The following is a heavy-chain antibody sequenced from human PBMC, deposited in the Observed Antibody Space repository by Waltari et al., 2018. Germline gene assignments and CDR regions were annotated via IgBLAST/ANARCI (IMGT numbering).Heavy chain of an antibody. J-gene: IGHJ4*02. D-gene: IGHD6-13*01. V-gene: IGHV4-38-2*01. Sequence: QVQLQESGPGLVKPSETLSLTCAVSGYSISSGYYWGWIRQPPGKGLEWIGSIYHSGSTHYNPSLKSRVTISGDTAKNQFSLKLSSVTAADTAVDYCARLGAPIAAADCWGQGTLVTVSS. CDR2: IYHSGST. CDR3: ARLGAPIAAADC. CDR1: GYSISSGYY.